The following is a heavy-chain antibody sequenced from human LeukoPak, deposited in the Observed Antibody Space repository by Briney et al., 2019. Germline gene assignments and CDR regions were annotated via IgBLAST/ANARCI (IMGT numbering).Heavy chain of an antibody. CDR3: AKGDSSAPWGWFDP. Sequence: GRSLRLSCAASGFTFDDYAMHWVRQAPGKGLEGVSGISWNSGSIGYADSVKGRFTISRDNAKNSLYLQMNSLRAEDTALYYCAKGDSSAPWGWFDPWGQGTLVTVSS. CDR1: GFTFDDYA. V-gene: IGHV3-9*01. J-gene: IGHJ5*02. D-gene: IGHD3-22*01. CDR2: ISWNSGSI.